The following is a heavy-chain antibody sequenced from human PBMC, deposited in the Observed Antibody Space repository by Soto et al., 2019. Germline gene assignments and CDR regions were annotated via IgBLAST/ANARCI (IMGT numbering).Heavy chain of an antibody. J-gene: IGHJ4*02. Sequence: QVQLVQSGAEVKKPGASVTVYCKASGYTFTTYGISWVRQAPGQGLAWMGWISTYSGNTGYAQKLQGRVTMTRDTSTSIVYMEQRSLRSDETAVYYCARGDPDTYMRLAFDYWGQGTLVNVSS. CDR1: GYTFTTYG. CDR3: ARGDPDTYMRLAFDY. CDR2: ISTYSGNT. D-gene: IGHD5-18*01. V-gene: IGHV1-18*04.